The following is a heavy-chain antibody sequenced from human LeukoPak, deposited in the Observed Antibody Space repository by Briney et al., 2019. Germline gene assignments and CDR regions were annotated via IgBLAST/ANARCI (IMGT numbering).Heavy chain of an antibody. Sequence: GGSLRLSCAVSGFTFSSFSMNWVRQAPGKGLEWISYISSSSSTIYYADSVKGRFTISRDNTKNSLHLQMNSLRAEDAAVYNCARGPQPPIAAAVNDAFDIWGQGTMVTVSS. V-gene: IGHV3-48*04. CDR1: GFTFSSFS. J-gene: IGHJ3*02. CDR2: ISSSSSTI. D-gene: IGHD6-13*01. CDR3: ARGPQPPIAAAVNDAFDI.